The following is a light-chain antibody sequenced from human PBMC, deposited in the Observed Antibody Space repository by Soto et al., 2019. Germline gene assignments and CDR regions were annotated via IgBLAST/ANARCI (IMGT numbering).Light chain of an antibody. J-gene: IGKJ4*01. CDR1: QSVLYSSNNKNY. Sequence: DVVMTQSPDSLAVSLGERATINCKSSQSVLYSSNNKNYLAWYQQKPGHPPKLLIYWASTRESGVPDRFSGSGSGTDFTLTIVSLQAEDVAVYYCQQYYSIPLTFGGGTKVEIK. V-gene: IGKV4-1*01. CDR2: WAS. CDR3: QQYYSIPLT.